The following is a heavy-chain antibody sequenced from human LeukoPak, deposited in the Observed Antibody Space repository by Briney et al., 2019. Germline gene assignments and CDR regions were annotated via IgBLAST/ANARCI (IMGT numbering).Heavy chain of an antibody. CDR1: GYSFTSYG. D-gene: IGHD3-22*01. Sequence: GESLKISCKGSGYSFTSYGISRVRQAPGQGLEWMGWISAYNGNTNYAQKFQGRVTMTRDTSISTAYMELSRLRSDDTAVYYCARVLDDSGGYYFILGAFDIWGLGTMVTVSS. V-gene: IGHV1-18*01. CDR2: ISAYNGNT. J-gene: IGHJ3*02. CDR3: ARVLDDSGGYYFILGAFDI.